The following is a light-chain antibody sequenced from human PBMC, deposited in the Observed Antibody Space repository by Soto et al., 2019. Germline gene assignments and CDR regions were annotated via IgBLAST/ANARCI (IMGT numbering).Light chain of an antibody. J-gene: IGLJ2*01. CDR3: QSYDSSLSVVV. CDR2: GDN. CDR1: SSNIGAGHD. V-gene: IGLV1-40*01. Sequence: QSVLTQPPSVSGAPGQRVTISCIGSSSNIGAGHDVHWYQVLPGFVPKLLLSGDNNRPSGVPDRFSGSKSGTSASLAITGLQAEDEADYYCQSYDSSLSVVVFGGGTKLTVL.